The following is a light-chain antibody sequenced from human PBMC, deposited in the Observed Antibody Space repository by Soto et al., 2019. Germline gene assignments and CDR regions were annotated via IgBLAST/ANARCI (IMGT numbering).Light chain of an antibody. CDR2: EVS. CDR1: SGDVGGYNF. V-gene: IGLV2-14*01. CDR3: ASYTSSRLGV. J-gene: IGLJ3*02. Sequence: QSALTQPASVSGSPGQSITISCTGTSGDVGGYNFVSWFQQHPDKAPKLIIYEVSYRPSGVSNRFSGSKSGNTASLTISGLQAGDEADYYCASYTSSRLGVFGGGTKLTVL.